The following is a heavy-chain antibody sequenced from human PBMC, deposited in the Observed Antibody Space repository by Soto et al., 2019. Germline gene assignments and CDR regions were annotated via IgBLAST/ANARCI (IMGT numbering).Heavy chain of an antibody. J-gene: IGHJ4*02. V-gene: IGHV4-39*01. CDR3: EGIPYSGFDPRSEYFDY. D-gene: IGHD5-12*01. CDR1: GGSISSSSYY. CDR2: IYYSGST. Sequence: PSETLSLTCTVSGGSISSSSYYWGWIRQPPGKGLEWIGSIYYSGSTYYNPSLKSRVTISVDTSKNQFSLKLSSGTAADTAVYSCEGIPYSGFDPRSEYFDYWGQGTLVTVSS.